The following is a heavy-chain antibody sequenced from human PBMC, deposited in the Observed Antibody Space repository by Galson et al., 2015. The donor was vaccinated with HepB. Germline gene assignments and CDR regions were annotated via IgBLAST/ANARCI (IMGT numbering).Heavy chain of an antibody. D-gene: IGHD4-17*01. CDR1: GYTFTSYG. Sequence: SVKVSCKASGYTFTSYGISWVRQAPGQGLEWMGWINAGNGNTKYSQKFQGRVTITRDTSASTAYMELSSLRSEDTAVYYCATPTDYGDHLGAFDIWGQGTMVTVSS. CDR3: ATPTDYGDHLGAFDI. J-gene: IGHJ3*02. CDR2: INAGNGNT. V-gene: IGHV1-3*01.